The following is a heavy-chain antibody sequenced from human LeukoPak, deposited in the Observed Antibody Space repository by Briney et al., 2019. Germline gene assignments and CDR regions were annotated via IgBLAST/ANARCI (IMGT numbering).Heavy chain of an antibody. CDR1: GFTFSSYA. D-gene: IGHD2-21*02. J-gene: IGHJ4*02. CDR3: AKVLTNCGGDCATPYYFDY. Sequence: PGGSLRLSCAASGFTFSSYAMNWVRQSPGKGLEWVSVISGSGGSIYYADSVKGRFTVSRDNSKNTLFLQMNSLGVEDTAVYYCAKVLTNCGGDCATPYYFDYWGQGTLVTVSS. CDR2: ISGSGGSI. V-gene: IGHV3-23*01.